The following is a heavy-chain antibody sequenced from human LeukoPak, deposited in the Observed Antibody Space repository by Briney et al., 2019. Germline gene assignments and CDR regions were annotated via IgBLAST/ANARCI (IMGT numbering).Heavy chain of an antibody. D-gene: IGHD3-10*01. Sequence: GGSLRLSCAASGFTFSDYFMSWIRQAPGKGLEWVSAISGSGGSTYYADSVKGRFTISRDNSKNTLYLQMNSLRAEDTAVYYCAKDPGSGSYYMGYYYYYVDVWGKGTTVTISS. V-gene: IGHV3-23*01. CDR3: AKDPGSGSYYMGYYYYYVDV. CDR2: ISGSGGST. CDR1: GFTFSDYF. J-gene: IGHJ6*03.